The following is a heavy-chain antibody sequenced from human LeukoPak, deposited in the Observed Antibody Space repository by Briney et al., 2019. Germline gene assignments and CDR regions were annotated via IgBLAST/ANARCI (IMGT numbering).Heavy chain of an antibody. CDR2: AYYGGST. CDR3: ARHGDPNWFDS. CDR1: GGSIISNIYY. V-gene: IGHV4-39*01. D-gene: IGHD4-17*01. J-gene: IGHJ5*01. Sequence: PSETLSLTCTVSGGSIISNIYYWAWIRQPPGKGLEWIGSAYYGGSTYYNPSLKSRVTIYVDTSNNEFSLRLSSVTAADTALYFCARHGDPNWFDSWGQGTLVTVSS.